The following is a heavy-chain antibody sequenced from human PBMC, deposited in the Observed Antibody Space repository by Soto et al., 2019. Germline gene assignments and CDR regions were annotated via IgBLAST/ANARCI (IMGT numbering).Heavy chain of an antibody. CDR2: ISGSAGTT. D-gene: IGHD1-1*01. CDR3: ANWGTSWSDY. J-gene: IGHJ4*02. Sequence: GGSLRLSCAASGFTFSPFAISWVRQAPGKGLEWVSGISGSAGTTYYTDSLKGRFTISRDNSKNTLYLQMNSLRAEYTAVYYCANWGTSWSDYWGQGTLVTVSS. CDR1: GFTFSPFA. V-gene: IGHV3-23*01.